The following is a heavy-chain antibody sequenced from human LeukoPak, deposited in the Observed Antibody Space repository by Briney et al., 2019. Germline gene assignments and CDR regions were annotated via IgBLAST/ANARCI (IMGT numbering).Heavy chain of an antibody. D-gene: IGHD6-13*01. CDR2: TYYRSKWYN. CDR1: GDSVSSNSAA. CDR3: ARVALAISDAAGLLPFDY. J-gene: IGHJ4*02. V-gene: IGHV6-1*01. Sequence: SQTLSLTCAISGDSVSSNSAAWNWIRQSPSRGLEWLGRTYYRSKWYNDYAVSVKSRITINPDTSKNQFSLQLNSVTPEDTAVYYCARVALAISDAAGLLPFDYWGQGTLVTVSS.